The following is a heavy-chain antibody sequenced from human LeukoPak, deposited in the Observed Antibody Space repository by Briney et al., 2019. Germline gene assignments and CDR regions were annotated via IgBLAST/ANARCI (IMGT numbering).Heavy chain of an antibody. CDR1: GITFNNYN. CDR3: AKWTSYYDD. CDR2: ISSSSATT. V-gene: IGHV3-23*01. J-gene: IGHJ4*02. D-gene: IGHD3-22*01. Sequence: GGSLRLSCVASGITFNNYNMNWVRQAPGKGLEWVSAISSSSATTLYADSVKGRFTISRDNSKNTLFLQMNSLRVEDTAVYYCAKWTSYYDDWGQGTPVTVSS.